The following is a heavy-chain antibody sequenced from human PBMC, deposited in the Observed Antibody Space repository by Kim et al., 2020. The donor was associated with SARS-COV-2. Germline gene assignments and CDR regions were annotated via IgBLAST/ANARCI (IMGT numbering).Heavy chain of an antibody. D-gene: IGHD6-6*01. V-gene: IGHV6-1*01. Sequence: SQTLSLTCAISGDSVSSNSAAWNWIRQSPSRGLEWLGRTYYRSKWYNDYAVSVKSRITINPDTSKNQFSLQLNSVTPEDTAVYYCARDPGLIAARLQTIYYFDYWGQGTLVTVSS. CDR3: ARDPGLIAARLQTIYYFDY. CDR1: GDSVSSNSAA. CDR2: TYYRSKWYN. J-gene: IGHJ4*02.